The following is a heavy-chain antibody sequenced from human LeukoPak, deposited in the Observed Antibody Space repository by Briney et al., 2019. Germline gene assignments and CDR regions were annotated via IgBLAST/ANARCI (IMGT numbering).Heavy chain of an antibody. CDR3: ARESGYSYGLAGFFDY. V-gene: IGHV1-69*04. D-gene: IGHD5-18*01. J-gene: IGHJ4*02. CDR2: IIPILGIA. Sequence: GASVKVSCKASGGTFSSYTISWVRQAPGQGLEWMGRIIPILGIANYAQKFQGRVTITADKSTSTAYMELSSLRSEDTAVYYCARESGYSYGLAGFFDYWGQGTLVTVSS. CDR1: GGTFSSYT.